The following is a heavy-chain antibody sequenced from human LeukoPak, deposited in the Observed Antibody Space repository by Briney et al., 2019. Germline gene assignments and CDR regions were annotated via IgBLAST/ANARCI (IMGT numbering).Heavy chain of an antibody. Sequence: GGSLRLSCAASGFTFDNYGIGWVRQAPGKGVEWVSGISGSGGRTYYADSVKGRFTISRDNSKNTLFLQLNSLGVEDTATYYCAIPTCSGSGYCSTSDPFHTWGQGTMVTVSS. V-gene: IGHV3-23*01. J-gene: IGHJ3*02. D-gene: IGHD2-2*03. CDR3: AIPTCSGSGYCSTSDPFHT. CDR2: ISGSGGRT. CDR1: GFTFDNYG.